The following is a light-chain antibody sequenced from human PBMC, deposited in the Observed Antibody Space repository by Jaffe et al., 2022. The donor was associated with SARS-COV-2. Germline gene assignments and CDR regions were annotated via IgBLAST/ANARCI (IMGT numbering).Light chain of an antibody. CDR2: GAS. J-gene: IGKJ1*01. CDR1: QSVSTK. V-gene: IGKV3-15*01. Sequence: VMTQSPATLSVSPGERATLSCRASQSVSTKLAWYQQKPGQPPRLLIYGASTRATGIPVRFSGSGSGTEFTLTISSLQSEDFAVYYCQQYDNWPPWTFGQGTKVDIK. CDR3: QQYDNWPPWT.